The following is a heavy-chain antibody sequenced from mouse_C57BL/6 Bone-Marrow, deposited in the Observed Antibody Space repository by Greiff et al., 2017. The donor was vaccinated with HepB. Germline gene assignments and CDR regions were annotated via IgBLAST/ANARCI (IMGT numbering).Heavy chain of an antibody. CDR1: GFTFSSYA. J-gene: IGHJ3*01. CDR3: TRDKAAQAPLAY. CDR2: ISSGGDYI. D-gene: IGHD3-2*02. V-gene: IGHV5-9-1*02. Sequence: EVKLVESGEGLVKPGGSLKLSCAASGFTFSSYAMSWVRQTPEKRLEWVAYISSGGDYIYYADTVKGRFTISRDNARNTLYLQMSSLKSEDTAMYYCTRDKAAQAPLAYWGQGTLVTVSA.